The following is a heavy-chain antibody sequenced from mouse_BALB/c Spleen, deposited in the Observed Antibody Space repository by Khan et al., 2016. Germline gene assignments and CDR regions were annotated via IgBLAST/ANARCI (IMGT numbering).Heavy chain of an antibody. CDR1: GYSITSDYA. Sequence: EVQLQESGPGLVKPSQSLSLTCTVTGYSITSDYAWNWIRQFPGNKLEWMGYISYSGSPSYNPSLKSRISITRDTSKNHFFLQLNSVTTEDTATYYCARCHRYDEAMDYWGQGTSVTVSS. D-gene: IGHD2-14*01. CDR2: ISYSGSP. V-gene: IGHV3-2*02. CDR3: ARCHRYDEAMDY. J-gene: IGHJ4*01.